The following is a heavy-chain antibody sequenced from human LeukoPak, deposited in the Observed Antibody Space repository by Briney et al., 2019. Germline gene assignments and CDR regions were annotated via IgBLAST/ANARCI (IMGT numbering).Heavy chain of an antibody. Sequence: GGSLRLSCAASGFTFSSYWMHWVRQVAGKGLVWVSRINSDGSSTSYADSVKGRFTISRDNAKNTLYLQMNSLRAEDTAVYYCARARGSGYCSGGSCYLVDHYYGMDVWGQGTTVTVSS. V-gene: IGHV3-74*01. CDR3: ARARGSGYCSGGSCYLVDHYYGMDV. J-gene: IGHJ6*02. CDR1: GFTFSSYW. D-gene: IGHD2-15*01. CDR2: INSDGSST.